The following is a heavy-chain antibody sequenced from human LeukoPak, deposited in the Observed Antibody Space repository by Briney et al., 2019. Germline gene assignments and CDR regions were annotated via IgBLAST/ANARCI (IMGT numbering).Heavy chain of an antibody. V-gene: IGHV1-8*03. J-gene: IGHJ5*02. D-gene: IGHD3-9*01. CDR1: GYSFTTYD. Sequence: ASVKVSCKASGYSFTTYDISWVRQATGQGLEWMGWMNPDSGNTGYAQKFQGRVTITRNTSISTVYKELSSLRSEDTAVYYCARAYYDILTGRGFGPWGQGTLVTVSS. CDR2: MNPDSGNT. CDR3: ARAYYDILTGRGFGP.